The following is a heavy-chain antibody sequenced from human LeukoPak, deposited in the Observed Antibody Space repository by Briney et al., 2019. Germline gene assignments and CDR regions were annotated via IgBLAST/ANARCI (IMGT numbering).Heavy chain of an antibody. J-gene: IGHJ5*02. V-gene: IGHV4-38-2*01. D-gene: IGHD2-2*01. CDR2: VYYSGSA. CDR1: GDSLSSGYY. CDR3: ASEDCSSRECWFDP. Sequence: SETLSLTCEVSGDSLSSGYYWDWIRQPPGKGLEWIGGVYYSGSAYYNPSLKSRVTISVDTSKNRFSLKLNSVTAADTAVYYCASEDCSSRECWFDPWGQGTLVTVSS.